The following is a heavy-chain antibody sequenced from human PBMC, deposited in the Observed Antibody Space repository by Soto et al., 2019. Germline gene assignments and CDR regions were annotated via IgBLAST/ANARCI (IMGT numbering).Heavy chain of an antibody. CDR1: GYSISSGYY. CDR2: IYHSGRT. Sequence: PSETLSLTCAVSGYSISSGYYLGWIRQPPGKGLEWIGSIYHSGRTYYNPSLKSRVTISVDTSKNQFSLKLSSVTAADTAVYYCARAPNPARYYFDYWGQGTLVTVSS. CDR3: ARAPNPARYYFDY. V-gene: IGHV4-38-2*01. J-gene: IGHJ4*02. D-gene: IGHD1-26*01.